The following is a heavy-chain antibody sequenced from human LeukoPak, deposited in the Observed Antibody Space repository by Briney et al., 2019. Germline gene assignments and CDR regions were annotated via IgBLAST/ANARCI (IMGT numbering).Heavy chain of an antibody. V-gene: IGHV4-61*02. CDR1: ARSISSRSYY. CDR2: IYTSEST. Sequence: SETLSLTCTVSARSISSRSYYWSWIRQPAGNGLEWIGRIYTSESTNYNPSPKSRVTISVDTSKNQFSLKLSSVTAADTAVYYCARGESGSSQYYYYYYYGMDVWGQGATVTVSS. J-gene: IGHJ6*02. D-gene: IGHD1-26*01. CDR3: ARGESGSSQYYYYYYYGMDV.